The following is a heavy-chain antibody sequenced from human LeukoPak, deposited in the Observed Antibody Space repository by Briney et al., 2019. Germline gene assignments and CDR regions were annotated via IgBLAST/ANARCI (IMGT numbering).Heavy chain of an antibody. J-gene: IGHJ4*02. CDR1: GGSLSSYY. Sequence: SETLSLTCTVSGGSLSSYYWIWIRQTPGKGLEWIAYIHYTGSPTYNPSLKSRVTISVDTSKNQFSLKLTSVTAADTAVYYCAKVVHYYDSSGYYYLDYWGQGTMVTVSS. CDR3: AKVVHYYDSSGYYYLDY. V-gene: IGHV4-59*08. D-gene: IGHD3-22*01. CDR2: IHYTGSP.